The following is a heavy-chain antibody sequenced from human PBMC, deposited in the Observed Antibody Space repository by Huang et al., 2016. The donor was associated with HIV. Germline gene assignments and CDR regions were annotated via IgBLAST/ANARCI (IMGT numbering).Heavy chain of an antibody. CDR1: AFTFRSCA. D-gene: IGHD5-12*01. Sequence: EMQLLESGGGLVQPGGSLRLSCAASAFTFRSCAMTWVSQAPVEGVEWVSATGGRGGNTYYADAVKGRFTISRDNSKNTLYLQMNSLRAEDTAVYYCAKVASGYDFSARGSDWFDPWGQGTLVSVSS. CDR3: AKVASGYDFSARGSDWFDP. V-gene: IGHV3-23*01. J-gene: IGHJ5*02. CDR2: TGGRGGNT.